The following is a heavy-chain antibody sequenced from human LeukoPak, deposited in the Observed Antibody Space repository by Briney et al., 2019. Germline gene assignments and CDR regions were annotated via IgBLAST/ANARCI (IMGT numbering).Heavy chain of an antibody. CDR2: ISSSSSYI. V-gene: IGHV3-21*01. Sequence: GGSLRLSCAASGFTFSSYSMNWVREAPGKGLEWVSSISSSSSYIYYADSVKGRFTISRDNAKNSLYLQMNSLRAEDTAVYYCARAEQLDAFDIWGQGTMVTVSS. D-gene: IGHD6-13*01. CDR3: ARAEQLDAFDI. CDR1: GFTFSSYS. J-gene: IGHJ3*02.